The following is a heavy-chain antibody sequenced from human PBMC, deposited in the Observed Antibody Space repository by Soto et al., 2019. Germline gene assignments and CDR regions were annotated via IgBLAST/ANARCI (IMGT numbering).Heavy chain of an antibody. V-gene: IGHV4-61*08. Sequence: PSETLSLTCTVSGGSISSGGYYWSWIRQPPGKGLEWIGYIYYSGSTNYNPSLKSRVTISVDTSKNQFSLKLSSVTAADTAVYYCARRFGSGWYYFDYRGQGTLVTVPS. CDR1: GGSISSGGYY. D-gene: IGHD6-19*01. CDR3: ARRFGSGWYYFDY. CDR2: IYYSGST. J-gene: IGHJ4*02.